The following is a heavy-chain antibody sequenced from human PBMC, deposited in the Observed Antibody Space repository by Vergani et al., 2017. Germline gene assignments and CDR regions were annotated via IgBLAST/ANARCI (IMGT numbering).Heavy chain of an antibody. CDR1: GITFWKFG. V-gene: IGHV3-9*01. CDR3: TKGSVYYHDSAGHGYDPYTGCDV. D-gene: IGHD5-12*01. CDR2: ISWNSGAV. J-gene: IGHJ3*01. Sequence: EVELVESGGGLAQPGGSLRLSCEASGITFWKFGMHWVRQGPGKGLEWVSGISWNSGAVDYADSVRGRFTISRDNAKNSLFLEMNSLRFEDTAVYFCTKGSVYYHDSAGHGYDPYTGCDVWGQGTLVSVCS.